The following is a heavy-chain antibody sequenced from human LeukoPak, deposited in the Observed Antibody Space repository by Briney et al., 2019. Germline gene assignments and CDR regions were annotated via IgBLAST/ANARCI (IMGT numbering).Heavy chain of an antibody. V-gene: IGHV3-23*01. CDR3: ATSPVYSYGHPYYFDY. D-gene: IGHD5-18*01. Sequence: GGSLRLSCAPSGFIFSHHGMNWVRQAPGKGLEWVSGIRADAVTTYYADSVKGRFIISRDNSKNTVYLQMNSLRAEDTAVYYCATSPVYSYGHPYYFDYWGQGTLVTVSS. CDR2: IRADAVTT. J-gene: IGHJ4*02. CDR1: GFIFSHHG.